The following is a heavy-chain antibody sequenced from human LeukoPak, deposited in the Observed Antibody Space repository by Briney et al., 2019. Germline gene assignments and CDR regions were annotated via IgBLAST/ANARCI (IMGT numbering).Heavy chain of an antibody. V-gene: IGHV3-7*03. CDR1: GFTFSSYW. D-gene: IGHD5-18*01. CDR2: IKQDGSEK. Sequence: PGRSLRLSCAASGFTFSSYWMSWVRQAPGKGLEWVANIKQDGSEKYYVDSVKGRFTISRDNSKNTLFLQMNSLRAEDTAIYYCARDNPDTAMVSDYWGQGTLVTVSS. J-gene: IGHJ4*02. CDR3: ARDNPDTAMVSDY.